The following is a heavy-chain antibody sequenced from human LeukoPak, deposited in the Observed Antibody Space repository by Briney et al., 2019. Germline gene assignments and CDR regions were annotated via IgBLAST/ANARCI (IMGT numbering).Heavy chain of an antibody. CDR2: ISGSGGST. V-gene: IGHV3-23*01. CDR1: GFTFSTYA. J-gene: IGHJ1*01. CDR3: AKDCGGDCYSRKYFQH. Sequence: TGGSLRHSCAASGFTFSTYAMSWVRQAPGKGLEWVSAISGSGGSTYYADSVKGRFTISRDNSKKTLYLQMNSLRAEDTAVYYCAKDCGGDCYSRKYFQHWGQGTLVTVSS. D-gene: IGHD2-21*01.